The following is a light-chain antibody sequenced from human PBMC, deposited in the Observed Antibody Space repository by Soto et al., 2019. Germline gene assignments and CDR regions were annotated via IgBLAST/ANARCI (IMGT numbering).Light chain of an antibody. CDR3: GSSTSATTWV. V-gene: IGLV2-14*03. J-gene: IGLJ3*02. CDR1: SSDIGRYDY. Sequence: QSVLTQPASVSGSPGQSITISCTGTSSDIGRYDYVSWYQQFPGKAPKLMIYRVINRPSGVSDRFSGSKSGNSASLSISGLQPEDEASYFCGSSTSATTWVFGGGTKLTVL. CDR2: RVI.